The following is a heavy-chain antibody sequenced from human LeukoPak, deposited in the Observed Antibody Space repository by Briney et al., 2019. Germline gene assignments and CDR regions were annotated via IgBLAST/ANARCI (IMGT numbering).Heavy chain of an antibody. V-gene: IGHV3-48*01. CDR1: GFTFSSYT. CDR2: ISSSSTI. D-gene: IGHD6-19*01. J-gene: IGHJ5*02. Sequence: GGSLRLSCAASGFTFSSYTMNWVRQAPGKGLEWVSYISSSSTIYYADSVKGRFTISRDNAKNSLSLQMDSLRAEDTAVYYCARGDLSYRSWFDPWGQGILVTVSS. CDR3: ARGDLSYRSWFDP.